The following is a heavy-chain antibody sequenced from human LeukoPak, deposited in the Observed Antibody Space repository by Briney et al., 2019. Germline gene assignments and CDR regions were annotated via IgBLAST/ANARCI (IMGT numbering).Heavy chain of an antibody. Sequence: GGSLRLSCVASGFNFSPYAVHWVRQAPGKGLEWVAMISNDGTTESYTDSVKGRFTISRDNSKNTLYLQMNSLRAEDTAVYYCAKDKDKRSPPFDYWGQGTLVTVSS. V-gene: IGHV3-30-3*01. CDR3: AKDKDKRSPPFDY. D-gene: IGHD2-15*01. J-gene: IGHJ4*02. CDR2: ISNDGTTE. CDR1: GFNFSPYA.